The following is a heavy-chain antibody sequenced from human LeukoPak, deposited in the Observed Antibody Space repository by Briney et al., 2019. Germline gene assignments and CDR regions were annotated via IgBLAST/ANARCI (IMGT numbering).Heavy chain of an antibody. CDR3: ARDPHALDY. J-gene: IGHJ4*01. Sequence: SGGSLRLSCAASRFTFSSYSMNWVRQAPGKGLEWVSYITGSGSPIYYADSVKGRFTISRDNAKNSLYLQMNSLRDEDTAVYYCARDPHALDYWGRGTLVTVSS. V-gene: IGHV3-48*02. CDR2: ITGSGSPI. CDR1: RFTFSSYS.